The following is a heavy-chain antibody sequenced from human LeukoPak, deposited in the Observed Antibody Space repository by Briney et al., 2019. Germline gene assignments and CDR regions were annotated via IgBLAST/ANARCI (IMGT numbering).Heavy chain of an antibody. CDR3: AKDPTHYDSSGTFFDY. CDR1: GFTFSSYG. CDR2: IRYDGSNK. D-gene: IGHD3-22*01. Sequence: AGSLRLSCAASGFTFSSYGMHWVRQAPGKGLEWVAFIRYDGSNKYYADSVKGRFTISRDNSKNTLYLQMNSVSAADTAVYYCAKDPTHYDSSGTFFDYGDQGTLVPVSS. V-gene: IGHV3-30*02. J-gene: IGHJ4*02.